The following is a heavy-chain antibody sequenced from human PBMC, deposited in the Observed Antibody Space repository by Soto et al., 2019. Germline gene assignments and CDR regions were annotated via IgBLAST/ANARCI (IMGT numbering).Heavy chain of an antibody. D-gene: IGHD1-26*01. CDR1: GGSISSGDYY. Sequence: ASETLSLTCTVSGGSISSGDYYWSWIRQPPGKGLEWIGYIYYSGSTYYNPSLKSRVTISVDTSKNQFSLKLSSVTAADTAVYYCARANSGSYLNSDYWGQGTLVTVSS. CDR2: IYYSGST. J-gene: IGHJ4*02. V-gene: IGHV4-30-4*01. CDR3: ARANSGSYLNSDY.